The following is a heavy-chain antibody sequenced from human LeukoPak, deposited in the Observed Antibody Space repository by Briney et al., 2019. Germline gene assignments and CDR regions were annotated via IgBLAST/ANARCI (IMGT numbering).Heavy chain of an antibody. CDR3: AREANIATAIVWFDP. V-gene: IGHV4-34*01. J-gene: IGHJ5*02. Sequence: SETLSLTCAVYGGSFSTYYWSWIRQPPGKGLEWIGEINHSGSTNYNPSLKSRVTISGDTPKNQFSLKLSSVTAADTAMYYCAREANIATAIVWFDPWGQGTLVTVSS. CDR1: GGSFSTYY. D-gene: IGHD6-13*01. CDR2: INHSGST.